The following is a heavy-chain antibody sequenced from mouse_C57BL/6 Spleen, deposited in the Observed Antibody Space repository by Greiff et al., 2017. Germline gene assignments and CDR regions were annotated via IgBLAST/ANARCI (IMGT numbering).Heavy chain of an antibody. CDR2: ISDGGSYT. CDR1: GFTFSSYA. J-gene: IGHJ1*03. D-gene: IGHD1-1*01. Sequence: EVKVVESGGGLVKPGGSLKLSCAASGFTFSSYAMSWVRQTPEKRLEWVATISDGGSYTYYPDNVKGRFTISRDNAKNTLYLQMSHLKSEDTAMYYCARDKAYYYGSRAYWYFDVWGTGTTVTVSS. V-gene: IGHV5-4*01. CDR3: ARDKAYYYGSRAYWYFDV.